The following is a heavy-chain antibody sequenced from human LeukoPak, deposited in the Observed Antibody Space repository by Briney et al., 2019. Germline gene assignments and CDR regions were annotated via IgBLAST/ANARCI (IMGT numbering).Heavy chain of an antibody. CDR3: ARDVYSSGWCHDY. Sequence: PGGSLRLSCAASGFTFSSYTMNWVRQAPGKGLEWVSSISRSSSYIYYADSVKGQFTISRDNAKNSLYLQMNSLRAEDSALYYCARDVYSSGWCHDYWGQGTLVTVSS. V-gene: IGHV3-21*01. J-gene: IGHJ4*02. CDR2: ISRSSSYI. CDR1: GFTFSSYT. D-gene: IGHD6-19*01.